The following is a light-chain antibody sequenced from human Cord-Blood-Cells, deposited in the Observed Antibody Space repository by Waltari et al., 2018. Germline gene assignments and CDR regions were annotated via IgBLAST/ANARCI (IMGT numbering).Light chain of an antibody. CDR3: QQYDNLPSEGNIVRIFT. V-gene: IGKV1-33*01. Sequence: DIQMTQSPSSLSASVGDRVTITCQASQDISNYLNWYQQKPGKAPKLLIYDASNLETGLPSRFSVSGSGTDFTFTISSLQPEDIATYDCQQYDNLPSEGNIVRIFTFGPGTKVDIK. CDR2: DAS. J-gene: IGKJ3*01. CDR1: QDISNY.